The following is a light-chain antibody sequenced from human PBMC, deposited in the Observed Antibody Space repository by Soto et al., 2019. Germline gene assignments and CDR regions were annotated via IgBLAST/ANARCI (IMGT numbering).Light chain of an antibody. CDR2: EVN. CDR1: SSDVGGYNY. CDR3: QSFDSSLTGPI. V-gene: IGLV2-8*01. J-gene: IGLJ2*01. Sequence: QSALTQPPSASGSPGQSVAISCTGTSSDVGGYNYVSWYQQHPGKAPKLMIYEVNKRPSGVPDRFSGSKSGNTASLTVSGLQAEDEADYYCQSFDSSLTGPIFGVGTKVTVL.